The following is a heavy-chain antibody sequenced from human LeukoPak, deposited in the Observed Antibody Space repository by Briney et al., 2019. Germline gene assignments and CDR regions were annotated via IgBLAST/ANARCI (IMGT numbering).Heavy chain of an antibody. V-gene: IGHV4-59*01. CDR2: IYYSGST. Sequence: SETLSLTCTVSGGSISSYYWSWIRQPPGKGLEWIGYIYYSGSTNYNPSLKSRVTISVDTPKNQFSLKLSSVTAADTAVYYCARVEEGYGSGRREKYYYYYMDVWGKGTTVTISS. CDR1: GGSISSYY. J-gene: IGHJ6*03. D-gene: IGHD3-10*01. CDR3: ARVEEGYGSGRREKYYYYYMDV.